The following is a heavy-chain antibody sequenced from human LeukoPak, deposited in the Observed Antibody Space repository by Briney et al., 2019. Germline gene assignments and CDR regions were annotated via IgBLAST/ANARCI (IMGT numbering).Heavy chain of an antibody. D-gene: IGHD3-22*01. CDR1: GGSFSGYY. V-gene: IGHV4-34*01. J-gene: IGHJ4*02. Sequence: SETLSLTCAVYGGSFSGYYWSWIRQPPGKGLEWIGEINHSGSTNYNPSLKSRVTISVDTSKNQFSLKLSSVTAADTAVYYCARLFTPSYYYDSATQDYWGQGTLVTVSS. CDR3: ARLFTPSYYYDSATQDY. CDR2: INHSGST.